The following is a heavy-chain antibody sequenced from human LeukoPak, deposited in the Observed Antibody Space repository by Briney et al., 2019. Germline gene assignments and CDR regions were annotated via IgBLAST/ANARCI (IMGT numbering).Heavy chain of an antibody. D-gene: IGHD3-3*01. J-gene: IGHJ4*02. CDR1: GGSISSYY. CDR3: ASSDFWSGSAAYYFDY. CDR2: IYYSGST. V-gene: IGHV4-59*01. Sequence: SETLSLTCTVSGGSISSYYWSWIRQPPGKGLEWIGYIYYSGSTNYNPSLKSRVTISVDTSKNQFSLKLSSVTAADTAVYYCASSDFWSGSAAYYFDYWGQGTLVTVSS.